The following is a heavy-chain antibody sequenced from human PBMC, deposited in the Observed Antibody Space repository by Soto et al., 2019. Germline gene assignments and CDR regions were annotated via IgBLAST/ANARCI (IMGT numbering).Heavy chain of an antibody. CDR3: GRFNYYDSCGTLDY. CDR2: IYYSGST. J-gene: IGHJ4*02. V-gene: IGHV4-39*01. D-gene: IGHD3-22*01. CDR1: GGSISSSSYY. Sequence: SETLSLTCTVYGGSISSSSYYWGWIRQPPGKGLELIGSIYYSGSTDYNPSLKSRVTISVDTSKKQFSLKLSSVTAADTAVYYCGRFNYYDSCGTLDYCAKGTLVP.